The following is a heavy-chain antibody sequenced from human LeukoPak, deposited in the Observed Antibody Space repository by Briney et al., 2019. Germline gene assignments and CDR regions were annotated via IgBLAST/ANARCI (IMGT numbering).Heavy chain of an antibody. D-gene: IGHD3-3*01. Sequence: PSETLSLTCTVSGGSISSGGYYWSWIRQPPGKGLEWIGYIYHSGSTYYNPSLKSRVTISVDRSKNQFSLKLSSVTAADTAVYYCARVLDFWSGYYDYWGQGTLVTVSS. CDR2: IYHSGST. CDR1: GGSISSGGYY. J-gene: IGHJ4*02. CDR3: ARVLDFWSGYYDY. V-gene: IGHV4-30-2*01.